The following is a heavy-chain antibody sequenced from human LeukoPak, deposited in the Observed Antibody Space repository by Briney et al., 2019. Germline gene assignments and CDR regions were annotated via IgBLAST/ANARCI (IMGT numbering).Heavy chain of an antibody. Sequence: SETLSLTCTVSGGSIFSYYWSWIRQPPGKGLEWMGYIYYSGSTNYNPSLKSRVTISVDTSKNQFSLKLSSVTAADTAVYYCAREGDASGTYYNRGYFDYWGQGTLVTVSS. J-gene: IGHJ4*02. CDR3: AREGDASGTYYNRGYFDY. V-gene: IGHV4-59*12. CDR2: IYYSGST. CDR1: GGSIFSYY. D-gene: IGHD3-10*01.